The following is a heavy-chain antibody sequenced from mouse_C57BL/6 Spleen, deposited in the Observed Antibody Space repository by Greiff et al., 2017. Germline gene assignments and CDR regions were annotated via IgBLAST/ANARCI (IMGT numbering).Heavy chain of an antibody. D-gene: IGHD2-14*01. V-gene: IGHV1-82*01. Sequence: VKLMESGPELVKPGASVKISCKASGYAFSSSWMNWVKQRPGKGLEWIGRIYPGDGDTNYNGKFKGKATRTADKSSSTAYMQLSSLTSEDSAVYFCAYRVYFDYWGQGTTLTVSS. CDR3: AYRVYFDY. J-gene: IGHJ2*01. CDR1: GYAFSSSW. CDR2: IYPGDGDT.